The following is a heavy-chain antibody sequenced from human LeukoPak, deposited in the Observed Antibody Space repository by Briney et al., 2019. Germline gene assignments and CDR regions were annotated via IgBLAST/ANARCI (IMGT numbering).Heavy chain of an antibody. D-gene: IGHD6-19*01. CDR3: ARGSGWYDTPHDY. CDR2: INPNSGGT. V-gene: IGHV1-2*02. CDR1: GYSFTGYY. Sequence: ASVKVSCKASGYSFTGYYMHWVRQAPAQGLEWMGWINPNSGGTNYAQKFQGRVTMTRDTSISTAYMELSRLRSDDTAVYYCARGSGWYDTPHDYWGQGTPVTVSS. J-gene: IGHJ4*02.